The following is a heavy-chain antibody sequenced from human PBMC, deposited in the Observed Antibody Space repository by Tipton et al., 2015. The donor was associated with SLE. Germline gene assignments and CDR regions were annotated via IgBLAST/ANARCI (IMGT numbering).Heavy chain of an antibody. CDR3: ATYSSGWFDAFDI. V-gene: IGHV4-34*01. Sequence: GLVKPSETLSLTCAVYGGSFSGYYWSWIRQPPGKGLGWIGEINHSGSTNYNPSLKSRVTISVDTSKNQFSLKLSSVAAADTAVYYCATYSSGWFDAFDIWGQGTMVTVSS. CDR2: INHSGST. J-gene: IGHJ3*02. CDR1: GGSFSGYY. D-gene: IGHD6-19*01.